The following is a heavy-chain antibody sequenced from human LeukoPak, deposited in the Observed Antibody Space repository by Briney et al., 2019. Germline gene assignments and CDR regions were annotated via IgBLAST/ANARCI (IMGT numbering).Heavy chain of an antibody. CDR2: ISYDGSNK. V-gene: IGHV3-30*04. D-gene: IGHD4-17*01. Sequence: GRSLRLSCAASGFTFSSYAMHWVRQAPGKGLERVAVISYDGSNKYYADPVKGRFTISRDNSKNTLYLQMNSLRAEDTAVYYCVRDIWSRYDYGDTVNPPWGQGALVTVSS. CDR3: VRDIWSRYDYGDTVNPP. CDR1: GFTFSSYA. J-gene: IGHJ4*02.